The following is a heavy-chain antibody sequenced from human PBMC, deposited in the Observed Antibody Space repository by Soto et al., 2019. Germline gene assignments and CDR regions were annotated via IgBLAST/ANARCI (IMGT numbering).Heavy chain of an antibody. CDR2: IYYSGST. CDR1: GGSISSGGYY. J-gene: IGHJ5*02. D-gene: IGHD2-2*01. CDR3: ARQVLDCSSTSCYGGGKVFWFDP. Sequence: PSETLSLTCTVSGGSISSGGYYWSWIRQHPGKGLEWIXYIYYSGSTNYNPSLKSRVTTSVATSKTQFSLKLSSVTAADTAVYYCARQVLDCSSTSCYGGGKVFWFDPWGQGTLVTVSS. V-gene: IGHV4-61*08.